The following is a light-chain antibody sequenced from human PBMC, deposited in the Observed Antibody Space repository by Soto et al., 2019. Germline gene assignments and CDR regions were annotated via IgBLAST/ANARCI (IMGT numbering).Light chain of an antibody. CDR3: QQYGSSGT. Sequence: EIVLTQSPGAVSLSPWERATLSCRASRSVSNNYLAWYQQKPGQAPRLLIYGASNRATGIPDRFSGSGYGTDFTLTISRLAPEDFAVYYCQQYGSSGTFGQGTKVDI. CDR1: RSVSNNY. J-gene: IGKJ1*01. CDR2: GAS. V-gene: IGKV3-20*01.